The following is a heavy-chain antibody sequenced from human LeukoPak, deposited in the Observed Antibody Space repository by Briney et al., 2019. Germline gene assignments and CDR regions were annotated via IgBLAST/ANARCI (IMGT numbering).Heavy chain of an antibody. V-gene: IGHV4-61*02. J-gene: IGHJ6*03. D-gene: IGHD3-10*01. CDR3: ARAGEQGVILFKYYYMDV. Sequence: SETLSLTCTVSGGSISSGSYYWSWIRQPAGKGLERIGRIYTSGSTNYNPSLKSRVTISVDTSKNQFSLKLSSVTAADTAVYYCARAGEQGVILFKYYYMDVWGKGTTVTVSS. CDR2: IYTSGST. CDR1: GGSISSGSYY.